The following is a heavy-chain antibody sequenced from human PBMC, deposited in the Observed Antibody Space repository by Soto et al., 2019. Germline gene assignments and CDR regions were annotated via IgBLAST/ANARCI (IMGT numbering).Heavy chain of an antibody. CDR3: ARAEAYSSSWGLFDP. CDR2: IYYRGST. J-gene: IGHJ5*02. Sequence: QVQLQESGPGLVKPSQTLSLTCTVSGGSISSGAYFWSWIRQHPGRGLEWIGYIYYRGSTYYNPSLKSRLTISVDTSKNQFSLNLTSVTAADTAVYYCARAEAYSSSWGLFDPWGQGTLVTVSS. D-gene: IGHD2-2*01. CDR1: GGSISSGAYF. V-gene: IGHV4-31*03.